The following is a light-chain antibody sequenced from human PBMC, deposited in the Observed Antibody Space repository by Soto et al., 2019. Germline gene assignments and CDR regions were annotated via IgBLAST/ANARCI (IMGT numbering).Light chain of an antibody. V-gene: IGKV3-20*01. Sequence: EIVLTQSPGTLSFSPGERATLSCRASRRFGSSYLAWYQQKPGQAPRLLIYGASSRATGIPDRFSGSGSGTDFTLTISRLEPEDFAVYYCHQYDSSPLTFGGGTKVEIK. CDR3: HQYDSSPLT. CDR2: GAS. J-gene: IGKJ4*01. CDR1: RRFGSSY.